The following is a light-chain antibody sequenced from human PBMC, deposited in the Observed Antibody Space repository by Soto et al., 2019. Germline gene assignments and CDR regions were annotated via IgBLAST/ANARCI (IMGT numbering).Light chain of an antibody. CDR1: QSVSSN. Sequence: EILMTQSPATLSVSPGERATVSCMASQSVSSNLAWYQQKPGQAPRLLIYGASTRATGVPARFSGSGSGAEFTLTISSLQSEDFAVYYCQQYNKWPQTFGQGTKVDIK. J-gene: IGKJ1*01. CDR3: QQYNKWPQT. CDR2: GAS. V-gene: IGKV3-15*01.